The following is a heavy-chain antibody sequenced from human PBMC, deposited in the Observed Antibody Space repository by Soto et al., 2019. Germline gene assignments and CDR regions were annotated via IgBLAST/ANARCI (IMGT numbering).Heavy chain of an antibody. D-gene: IGHD5-12*01. CDR1: GFTFSSYS. J-gene: IGHJ6*02. CDR3: ARDGDIVATTYYYYYGMDV. CDR2: ISSSSSYI. V-gene: IGHV3-21*01. Sequence: GGSLRLSCAASGFTFSSYSMNWVRQAPGKGLEWVSSISSSSSYIYYADSVKGRFTISRDNAKNSLYLQMNSLRAEDTAVYYCARDGDIVATTYYYYYGMDVWGQGTTVTVSS.